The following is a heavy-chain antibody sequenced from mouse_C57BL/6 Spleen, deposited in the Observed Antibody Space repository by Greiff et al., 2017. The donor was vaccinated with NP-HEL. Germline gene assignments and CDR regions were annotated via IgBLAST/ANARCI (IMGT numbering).Heavy chain of an antibody. CDR2: ISNGGGST. V-gene: IGHV5-12*01. Sequence: EVNVVESGGGLVQPGGSLKLSCAASGFTFSDYYMYWVRQTPEKRLEWVAYISNGGGSTYYPDTVKGRFTISRDNAKNTLYLQMSRLKSEDTAMYYCAREGAAQATLAYWGQGTLVTVSA. CDR3: AREGAAQATLAY. J-gene: IGHJ3*01. CDR1: GFTFSDYY. D-gene: IGHD3-2*02.